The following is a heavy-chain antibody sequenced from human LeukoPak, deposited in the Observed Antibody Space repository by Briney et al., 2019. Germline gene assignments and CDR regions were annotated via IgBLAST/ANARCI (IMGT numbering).Heavy chain of an antibody. Sequence: GGSLRLSCAASGFTFSSYWMHWVRQAPGKGLVWVSRINSDGSSTSYADSVKGRFTISRDNAKNTLHLQMNSLRAEDTAVYYCARLRKLVPLAGYGMDVWGQGTTVPVSS. CDR2: INSDGSST. CDR1: GFTFSSYW. CDR3: ARLRKLVPLAGYGMDV. V-gene: IGHV3-74*01. D-gene: IGHD6-13*01. J-gene: IGHJ6*02.